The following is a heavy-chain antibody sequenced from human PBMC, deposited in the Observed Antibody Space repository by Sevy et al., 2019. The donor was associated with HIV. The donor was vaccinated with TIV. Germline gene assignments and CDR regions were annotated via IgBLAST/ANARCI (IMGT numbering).Heavy chain of an antibody. CDR3: ARDPDILSGYPSHYFDH. V-gene: IGHV3-7*01. CDR1: GFSFSKYW. Sequence: GGSLRLSCAASGFSFSKYWMSWVRQAPGKGLEWVANIKEDGSQKNYLESVKGSFTISRYNAKNLLYLQMNNLRADDTAVYYCARDPDILSGYPSHYFDHWGQGTLVTVSS. CDR2: IKEDGSQK. D-gene: IGHD3-9*01. J-gene: IGHJ4*02.